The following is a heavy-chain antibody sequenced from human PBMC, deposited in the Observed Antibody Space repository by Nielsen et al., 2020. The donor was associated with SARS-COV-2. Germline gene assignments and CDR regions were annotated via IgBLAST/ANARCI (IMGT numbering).Heavy chain of an antibody. Sequence: LSLTCAASGNTFDDYGMSWVRQAPGKGLEWVSGINKNGRSTGYADSVKGRFTISRDNSKNTLYLQMNSLRAEDTAVYYCAKASGYYDSSGYYQYGMDVWGQGTTVTVSS. J-gene: IGHJ6*02. CDR2: INKNGRST. V-gene: IGHV3-20*04. CDR3: AKASGYYDSSGYYQYGMDV. CDR1: GNTFDDYG. D-gene: IGHD3-22*01.